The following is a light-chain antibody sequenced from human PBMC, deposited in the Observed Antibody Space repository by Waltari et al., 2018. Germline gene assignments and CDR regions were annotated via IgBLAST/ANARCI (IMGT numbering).Light chain of an antibody. V-gene: IGKV4-1*01. CDR3: QQYYSNPLT. Sequence: DIVLTQSPDSLGVSLGERATINCRSSQSVLYSSNNKNYLAWYQHKPGQPPKLLIYWASIRVSGVPDRFRGSESGTDFTLTISSLQAEDVAVYYCQQYYSNPLTFGQGTKVEI. J-gene: IGKJ1*01. CDR1: QSVLYSSNNKNY. CDR2: WAS.